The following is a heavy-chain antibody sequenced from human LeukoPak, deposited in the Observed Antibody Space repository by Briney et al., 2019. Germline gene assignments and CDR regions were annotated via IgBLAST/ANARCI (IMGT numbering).Heavy chain of an antibody. CDR2: ISYDGSNK. D-gene: IGHD2-8*01. V-gene: IGHV3-30-3*01. CDR3: AKDLMAFILSYYFDY. Sequence: GGSLRLSCAASGFTFSSYAMHWVRQAPGKGLEWVAVISYDGSNKYYADSVKGRFTISRDNSKNTLYLQMNSLRAEDTAVYYCAKDLMAFILSYYFDYWGQGTLVTVSS. J-gene: IGHJ4*02. CDR1: GFTFSSYA.